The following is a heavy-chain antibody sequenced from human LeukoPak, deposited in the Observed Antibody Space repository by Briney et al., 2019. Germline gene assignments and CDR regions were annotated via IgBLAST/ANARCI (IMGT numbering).Heavy chain of an antibody. Sequence: SVRVSCKASGGTFSSYAISWVRQAPGQGLEWMGGIIPIFGTANYAQKFQGRVTITADKSTSTAYMELSSLRSEDTAVYYCARTPIYCSSTSCYWWFDPWGQGTLVTVSS. D-gene: IGHD2-2*01. J-gene: IGHJ5*02. CDR1: GGTFSSYA. V-gene: IGHV1-69*06. CDR2: IIPIFGTA. CDR3: ARTPIYCSSTSCYWWFDP.